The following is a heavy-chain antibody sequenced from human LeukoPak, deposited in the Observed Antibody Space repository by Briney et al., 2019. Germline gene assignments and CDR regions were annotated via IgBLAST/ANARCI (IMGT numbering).Heavy chain of an antibody. CDR3: ARERYYDSSGYYPEGFDP. CDR2: INPSDGST. CDR1: GYTFTSYY. Sequence: ASVKVSCKASGYTFTSYYMHWVRQAPGQGLEWMGIINPSDGSTNYAQKFQGRVTMTRDMSTSTVYMELSSLRSEDTAVYYCARERYYDSSGYYPEGFDPWGQGTLVTVSS. V-gene: IGHV1-46*01. J-gene: IGHJ5*02. D-gene: IGHD3-22*01.